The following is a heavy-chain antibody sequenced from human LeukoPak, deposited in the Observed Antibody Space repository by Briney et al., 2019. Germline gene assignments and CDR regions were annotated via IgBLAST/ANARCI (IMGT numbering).Heavy chain of an antibody. V-gene: IGHV3-30*18. CDR2: ISVDGSNE. D-gene: IGHD3-10*01. Sequence: AGRSLRLSCAASGFSFSSYGMHWVRQAPGKGLEWVAVISVDGSNEYYADSVKGRFTISRDNSKNTVYLQMNSLKAEDTAVYYCAKDGVVRGLGPYYFDSWGQGSLVTVSS. CDR1: GFSFSSYG. CDR3: AKDGVVRGLGPYYFDS. J-gene: IGHJ4*02.